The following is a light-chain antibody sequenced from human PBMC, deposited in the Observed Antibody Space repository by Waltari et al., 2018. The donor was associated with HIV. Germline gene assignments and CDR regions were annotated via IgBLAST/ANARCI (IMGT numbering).Light chain of an antibody. Sequence: QSVLTQPPSASGTPGQRVTISCSGSSSNIGRNYVYWYQQLPGTAPKLLIYTNNQRPSGVPDRFSGSKSGTSASLAISGLRSEDEADYYCFSYAGSTTWVFGGGTKVTVL. CDR2: TNN. CDR1: SSNIGRNY. V-gene: IGLV1-47*01. CDR3: FSYAGSTTWV. J-gene: IGLJ3*02.